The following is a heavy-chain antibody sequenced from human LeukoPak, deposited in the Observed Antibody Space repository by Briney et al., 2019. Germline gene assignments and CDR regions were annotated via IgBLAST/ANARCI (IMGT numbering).Heavy chain of an antibody. V-gene: IGHV4-59*01. Sequence: SETLSLTCTVSGGSISSYYWGWIRQPPGKGLEWIGYIYYSGSTNYNPSLKSRVTISVDTSKNQFSLKLSSVTAADTAVYYCARDAKGDLPAFDIWGQGTTVTVSS. CDR3: ARDAKGDLPAFDI. CDR1: GGSISSYY. CDR2: IYYSGST. J-gene: IGHJ3*02.